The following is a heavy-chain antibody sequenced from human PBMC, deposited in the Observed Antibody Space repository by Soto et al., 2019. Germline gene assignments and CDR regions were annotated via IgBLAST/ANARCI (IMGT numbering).Heavy chain of an antibody. CDR3: ARDNGYGHFDS. J-gene: IGHJ4*02. V-gene: IGHV4-31*03. Sequence: SETLSATCTFSGAPITRGRFHWSWIRQQPGKSLEWVGYMFYTGSTYYHPSLKSRVNISADTSKNQFSLRLSSVTPADTAVYYCARDNGYGHFDSWGQGTLVTVSS. CDR1: GAPITRGRFH. CDR2: MFYTGST. D-gene: IGHD5-12*01.